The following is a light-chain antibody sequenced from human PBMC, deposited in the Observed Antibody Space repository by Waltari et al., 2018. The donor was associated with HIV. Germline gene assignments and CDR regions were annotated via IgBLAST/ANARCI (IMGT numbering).Light chain of an antibody. V-gene: IGLV8-61*01. CDR1: SRSLPTRYY. CDR2: LTN. CDR3: VLYMGSGIWV. J-gene: IGLJ3*02. Sequence: QTVVTQEPSFSVSPGGTVTLTCGLTSRSLPTRYYPSWYQQTPGRAPRTLSYLTNTRSSGSPDRFSGSILGNKAALTITGAQADDECDYYCVLYMGSGIWVFGGGTKLTVL.